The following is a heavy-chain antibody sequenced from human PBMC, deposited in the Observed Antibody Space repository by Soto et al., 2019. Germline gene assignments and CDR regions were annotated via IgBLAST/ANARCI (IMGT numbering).Heavy chain of an antibody. D-gene: IGHD5-18*01. V-gene: IGHV1-69*01. CDR1: GGTFSSYA. CDR3: ARDRNSGYSYGYGIGFWFDP. Sequence: QVQLVQSGAEVKKPGSSVKVSCKASGGTFSSYALSWVRQAPGQGLEWMGGIIPIFGTANYAQKFQGRVTNPPDESTSTAYTEPSSLRSEATAVYYFARDRNSGYSYGYGIGFWFDPWGQGNRVTVSS. J-gene: IGHJ5*02. CDR2: IIPIFGTA.